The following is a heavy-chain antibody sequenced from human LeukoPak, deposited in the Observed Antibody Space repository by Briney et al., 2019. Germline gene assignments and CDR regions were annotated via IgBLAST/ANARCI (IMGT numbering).Heavy chain of an antibody. CDR3: ARGGSDTAMAHDY. D-gene: IGHD5-18*01. CDR1: GFTLSNYW. CDR2: IKQDGSEK. V-gene: IGHV3-7*01. Sequence: PGGSLRLSCAASGFTLSNYWMSWVRQAPGKGLEWVANIKQDGSEKYYVDSVKGRFTISRDDAKNTLYLQLNSLRAEDTAVYFCARGGSDTAMAHDYWGQGTLVTVSS. J-gene: IGHJ4*02.